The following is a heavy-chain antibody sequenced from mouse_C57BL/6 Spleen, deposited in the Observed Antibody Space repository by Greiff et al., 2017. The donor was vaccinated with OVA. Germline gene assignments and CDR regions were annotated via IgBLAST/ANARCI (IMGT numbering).Heavy chain of an antibody. Sequence: QVQLQQPGAELVKPGASVKVSCKASGYTFTSYWMHWVKQRPGQGLEWIGRIHTSDSDTSYNQKFKGKATLTVDKSSSTAYMQLSSLTSEDSAVYCCAISTTGVGNFEYWGQGTTLTVSA. CDR3: AISTTGVGNFEY. CDR2: IHTSDSDT. CDR1: GYTFTSYW. J-gene: IGHJ2*01. D-gene: IGHD1-1*01. V-gene: IGHV1-74*01.